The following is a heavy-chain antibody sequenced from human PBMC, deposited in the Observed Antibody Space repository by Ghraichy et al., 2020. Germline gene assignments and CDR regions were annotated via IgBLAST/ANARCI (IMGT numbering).Heavy chain of an antibody. Sequence: SETLSLTCAVYGGSISGYYWSWIRQPPGKGLEWIGEINHSGSTNYNPSLKSRVTISVDTSKNQFSLKLSSVTAADTAVYYCARLYRKSYYYYGMDVWGQGTTVTVSS. CDR1: GGSISGYY. V-gene: IGHV4-34*01. D-gene: IGHD4-11*01. CDR2: INHSGST. CDR3: ARLYRKSYYYYGMDV. J-gene: IGHJ6*02.